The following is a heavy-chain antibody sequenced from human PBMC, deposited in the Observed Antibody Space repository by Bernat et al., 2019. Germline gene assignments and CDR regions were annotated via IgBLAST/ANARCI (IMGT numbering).Heavy chain of an antibody. CDR2: IYWDDDK. J-gene: IGHJ4*02. CDR3: AHRKYYFDC. Sequence: QITLKESGPTLVKPTQTLTLTCTFSGFPPTTSGVGVGWIRQPQGKALEWLALIYWDDDKRYSPSLKSRLTITKDTSKNQVVLTMTNMDPVDTATYYCAHRKYYFDCWGQGTLVTVSS. CDR1: GFPPTTSGVG. V-gene: IGHV2-5*02.